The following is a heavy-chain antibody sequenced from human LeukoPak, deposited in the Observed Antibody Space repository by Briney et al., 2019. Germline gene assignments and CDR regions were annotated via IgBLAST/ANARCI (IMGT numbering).Heavy chain of an antibody. Sequence: GGSLRLSCVASGYTFSSYGMPWVRQAPGKGLQWVAVIWYDESKKYYTDSVKGRSTISRDVSKNTLYLQMSSLRAEDSAMYYCARDGGIGLDYWGQGTLVTVSS. J-gene: IGHJ4*02. CDR3: ARDGGIGLDY. CDR2: IWYDESKK. V-gene: IGHV3-33*01. D-gene: IGHD2-21*01. CDR1: GYTFSSYG.